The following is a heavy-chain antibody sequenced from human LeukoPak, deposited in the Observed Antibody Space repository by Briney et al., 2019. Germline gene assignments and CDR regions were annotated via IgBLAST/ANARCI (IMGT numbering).Heavy chain of an antibody. CDR3: ARINSSGYYNDAFDI. D-gene: IGHD3-22*01. V-gene: IGHV3-30*04. CDR1: GFTFSSYA. J-gene: IGHJ3*02. Sequence: GGSLRLSCAASGFTFSSYAMHWVRQAPGKGLEWVAVISYDGSNKYYADSVKRRFTISRDNSKNTLYLQMNSLRAEDTAVYYCARINSSGYYNDAFDIWGQGIMVTVSS. CDR2: ISYDGSNK.